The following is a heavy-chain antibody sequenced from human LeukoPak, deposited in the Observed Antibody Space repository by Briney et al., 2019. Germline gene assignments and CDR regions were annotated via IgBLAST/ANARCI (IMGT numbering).Heavy chain of an antibody. CDR2: ISSTGSYI. J-gene: IGHJ3*01. CDR3: ASPYSTSWNDAYDV. CDR1: GFSFNTYT. D-gene: IGHD6-13*01. V-gene: IGHV3-21*01. Sequence: GGSLRLSCAASGFSFNTYTMNWVRQAPGRGLGWVASISSTGSYIYYAYSVRGRFTISRDNAENSLYLQMNNLRAEDTAVFYCASPYSTSWNDAYDVWGQGTMVTVSS.